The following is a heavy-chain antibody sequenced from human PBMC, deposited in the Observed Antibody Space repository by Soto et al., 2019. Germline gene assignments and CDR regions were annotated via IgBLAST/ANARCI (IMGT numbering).Heavy chain of an antibody. CDR3: TTDSPVAGGGTL. J-gene: IGHJ4*02. CDR1: GFTFSGSA. CDR2: IKSKAAGGTT. D-gene: IGHD6-19*01. Sequence: GGSLRLSCAASGFTFSGSAMHWVRQASGKGLEWVGRIKSKAAGGTTDYVAPVEGRFTISRDDSTNTLFLQMNSLKTEDTAVYYCTTDSPVAGGGTLWGQGTLVTVSS. V-gene: IGHV3-15*07.